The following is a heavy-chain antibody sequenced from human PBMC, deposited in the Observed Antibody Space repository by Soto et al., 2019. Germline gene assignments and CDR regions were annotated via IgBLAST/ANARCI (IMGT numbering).Heavy chain of an antibody. CDR2: ISAYNGNT. J-gene: IGHJ6*02. CDR1: GYTFTSYG. V-gene: IGHV1-18*01. CDR3: AREDKYYYGSSGYYPKQYGMDV. D-gene: IGHD3-22*01. Sequence: ASVKVSCKASGYTFTSYGISWVRQAPGQGLEWMGWISAYNGNTNYAQKLQGRVTMTTDTSTSTAYMELRSLRSDDTAVYYCAREDKYYYGSSGYYPKQYGMDVWGQGTTVTVSS.